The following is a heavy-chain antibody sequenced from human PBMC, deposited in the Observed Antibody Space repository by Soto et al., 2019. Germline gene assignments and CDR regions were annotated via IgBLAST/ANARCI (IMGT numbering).Heavy chain of an antibody. CDR1: GFTFSDYY. CDR3: ARDFRIAAEGTSFFPDY. V-gene: IGHV3-11*05. D-gene: IGHD6-13*01. CDR2: ISSTSTYT. J-gene: IGHJ4*02. Sequence: QVPLVESGGGLVKPGGSLRLSCAASGFTFSDYYMSWIRQAPGKGLEWVSYISSTSTYTNYADSVKGRFTISRDNAKKSLYLQMNSLRAEDTAVYYCARDFRIAAEGTSFFPDYWGQGTLVTVSS.